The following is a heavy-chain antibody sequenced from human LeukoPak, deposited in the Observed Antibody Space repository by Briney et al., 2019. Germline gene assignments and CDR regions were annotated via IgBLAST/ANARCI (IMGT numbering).Heavy chain of an antibody. CDR3: TRHASGDYGNAFDI. D-gene: IGHD4-17*01. V-gene: IGHV4-59*08. Sequence: PSETLSLTCTVSGGSISSYHWSWIRQPPGKGLEWIGYIYYTGGTNYNPSLKSRVTISVDTSKKQFSLKLNSVTAADTAVYYCTRHASGDYGNAFDIWGQGMMVTVSS. CDR1: GGSISSYH. CDR2: IYYTGGT. J-gene: IGHJ3*02.